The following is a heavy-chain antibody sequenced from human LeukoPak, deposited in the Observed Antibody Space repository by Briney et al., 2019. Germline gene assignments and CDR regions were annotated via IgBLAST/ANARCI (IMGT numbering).Heavy chain of an antibody. Sequence: GGSLRLSCAASGFTFSSYSMNWVRQAPGKGLGWGSSISSRISYIYYADSVKGRFNICRDNDKNSLYLQMNSLRAEDTAVYYCARDRSRYDILTGIYYYYYMDVWGKGTTVTVSS. CDR1: GFTFSSYS. D-gene: IGHD3-9*01. CDR3: ARDRSRYDILTGIYYYYYMDV. J-gene: IGHJ6*03. V-gene: IGHV3-21*01. CDR2: ISSRISYI.